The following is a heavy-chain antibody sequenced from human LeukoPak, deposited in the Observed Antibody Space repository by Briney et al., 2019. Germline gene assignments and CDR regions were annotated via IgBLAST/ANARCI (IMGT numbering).Heavy chain of an antibody. CDR2: MNPNSGNT. J-gene: IGHJ4*02. Sequence: ASVKVSCKASGYTFTSYDINWVRQATGQGLEWMGWMNPNSGNTGYAQKFQGRVTITRNTSISTAYMELSSLRSEDTAVYYCARAGCSGGSCSFDYWGQGTLVTVSS. CDR1: GYTFTSYD. CDR3: ARAGCSGGSCSFDY. D-gene: IGHD2-15*01. V-gene: IGHV1-8*03.